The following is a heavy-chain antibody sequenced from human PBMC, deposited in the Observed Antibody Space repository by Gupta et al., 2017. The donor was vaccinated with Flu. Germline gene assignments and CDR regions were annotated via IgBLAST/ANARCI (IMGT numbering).Heavy chain of an antibody. CDR1: GGSLSAYF. D-gene: IGHD6-6*01. CDR2: INHGGST. J-gene: IGHJ5*02. V-gene: IGHV4-34*01. CDR3: ARRSLAARLGKNWVDP. Sequence: QVQLQQGGAGLLQPSETLSHTSAVHGGSLSAYFCSWIRQPPGKGLEGIGEINHGGSTSYNPSRKSRVTLSFDTSKNQCSLNLQSVTEADTAVYDCARRSLAARLGKNWVDPWGLVALVTVS.